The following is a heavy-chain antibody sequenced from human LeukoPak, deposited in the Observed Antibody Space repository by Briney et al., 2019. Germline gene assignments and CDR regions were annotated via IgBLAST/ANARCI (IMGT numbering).Heavy chain of an antibody. CDR2: IHSGGTT. J-gene: IGHJ4*02. CDR3: ARDSDSGYGPFAS. D-gene: IGHD5-12*01. V-gene: IGHV3-53*01. Sequence: GGSLRLSCAASGFTVSNNYMSWIRQAPGKGLEWVSVIHSGGTTNYADSVQGRFTISRDNSKTAVYLHMNSLRAEDTAVYYCARDSDSGYGPFASWGQGTLVTVSS. CDR1: GFTVSNNY.